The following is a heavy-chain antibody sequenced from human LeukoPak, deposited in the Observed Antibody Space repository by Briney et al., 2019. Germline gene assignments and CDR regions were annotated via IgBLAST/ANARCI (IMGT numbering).Heavy chain of an antibody. J-gene: IGHJ4*02. CDR2: IYYSGST. CDR3: ARRRRIRRYSYGCLDY. V-gene: IGHV4-39*01. CDR1: GGSISSSSYY. Sequence: SETLSLTCTVSGGSISSSSYYWGWIRQPPGKGLEWIGSIYYSGSTYYNPSLKSRVTISVDTSKNQFSLKLSSVTAADTAVYYCARRRRIRRYSYGCLDYWGQGTLVTVSS. D-gene: IGHD5-18*01.